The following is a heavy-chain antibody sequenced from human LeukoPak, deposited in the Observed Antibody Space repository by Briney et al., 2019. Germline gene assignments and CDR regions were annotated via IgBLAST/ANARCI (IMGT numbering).Heavy chain of an antibody. CDR3: ARDSPLYSHLRYFDWLLSGGFDY. CDR2: IYYSGST. D-gene: IGHD3-9*01. V-gene: IGHV4-59*12. CDR1: GGSISSYY. Sequence: KPSETLSLTCTVSGGSISSYYWTWIRQPPGKGLEWIGYIYYSGSTNYNPSLKSRVTISVDTSKNQFSLKLSSVTAADTAVYYCARDSPLYSHLRYFDWLLSGGFDYWGQGTLVTVSS. J-gene: IGHJ4*02.